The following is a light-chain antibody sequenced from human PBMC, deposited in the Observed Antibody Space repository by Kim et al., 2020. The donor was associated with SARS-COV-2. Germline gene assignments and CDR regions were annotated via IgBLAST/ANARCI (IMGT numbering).Light chain of an antibody. CDR1: SSDVGFSNH. V-gene: IGLV2-23*02. CDR2: EVT. Sequence: QSALTQPASVSGSPGQSITISCTGTSSDVGFSNHVSWYQQHPGKAPKLVIYEVTKRPSGVSSRFSASKSDNTASLTISGLQAEDEADYYCLSYTSRITFVFGTGTKVTVL. J-gene: IGLJ1*01. CDR3: LSYTSRITFV.